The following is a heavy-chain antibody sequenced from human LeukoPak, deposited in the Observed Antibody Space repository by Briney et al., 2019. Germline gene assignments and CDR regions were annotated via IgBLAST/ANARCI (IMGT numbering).Heavy chain of an antibody. D-gene: IGHD3-10*01. J-gene: IGHJ4*02. CDR3: ARPYYYGSGSYYPLDY. V-gene: IGHV3-33*01. CDR1: GFTFSRYG. CDR2: IWYDGSNK. Sequence: GGSLRLSCAASGFTFSRYGMHWVRQAPGKGLEWVAVIWYDGSNKYYADSVKGRFTISRDNSKSTVSLPMNSLRAEDTAVYYCARPYYYGSGSYYPLDYWGQGTLVTVSS.